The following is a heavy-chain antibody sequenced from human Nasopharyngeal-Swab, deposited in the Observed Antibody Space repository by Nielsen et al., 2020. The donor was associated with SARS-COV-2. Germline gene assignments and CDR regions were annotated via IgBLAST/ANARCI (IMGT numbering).Heavy chain of an antibody. Sequence: WVRQAIGQGLEWMGIINPSGGSTSYAQKFQGRVTMTRDTSTSTVYMELSSLRSEDTAVYYCATLFAIAAAGTGFDYWGQGTLVTVSS. V-gene: IGHV1-46*01. CDR3: ATLFAIAAAGTGFDY. D-gene: IGHD6-13*01. J-gene: IGHJ4*02. CDR2: INPSGGST.